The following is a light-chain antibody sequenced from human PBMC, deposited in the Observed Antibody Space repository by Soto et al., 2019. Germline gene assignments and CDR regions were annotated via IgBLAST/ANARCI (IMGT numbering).Light chain of an antibody. CDR2: DVS. Sequence: QSALTQPASVSGSPGQPITISCTGTSSDVCGYNYVSWYQQHPGKAPKFMIYDVSNRPSGVSNRFSGSKSGNTASLTISGLQAEDEADYYCSSYTTSNTRQIVFGTGTKVTVL. J-gene: IGLJ1*01. V-gene: IGLV2-14*01. CDR3: SSYTTSNTRQIV. CDR1: SSDVCGYNY.